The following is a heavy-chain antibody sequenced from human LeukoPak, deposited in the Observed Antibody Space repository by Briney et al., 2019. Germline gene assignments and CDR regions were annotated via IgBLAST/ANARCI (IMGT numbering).Heavy chain of an antibody. Sequence: SGGSLRLSCAASGFTFSSYAMSWVRQAPGKGLEWVSAISGSGGSTYYADSAKGRFTISRDNSKNTLYLQMNSLRAEDTAVYYCAKAGISDRVAGTFGVYYGMDVWGQGTTVTVSS. CDR3: AKAGISDRVAGTFGVYYGMDV. J-gene: IGHJ6*02. D-gene: IGHD6-19*01. CDR1: GFTFSSYA. V-gene: IGHV3-23*01. CDR2: ISGSGGST.